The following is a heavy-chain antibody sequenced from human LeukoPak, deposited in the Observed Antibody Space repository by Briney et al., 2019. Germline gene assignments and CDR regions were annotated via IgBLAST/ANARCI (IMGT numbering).Heavy chain of an antibody. CDR2: ISTSSSYI. CDR3: AKEKEYSSNWYLRRDYYYYMDV. Sequence: GGSPRLSCAASGFTFNRYNMNWVRRAPGKGLEWVSSISTSSSYIYYADSVRGRFTISRDNSKNTLYLQMNSLRAEDTAVYYCAKEKEYSSNWYLRRDYYYYMDVWGKGTTVTVSS. D-gene: IGHD6-13*01. J-gene: IGHJ6*03. CDR1: GFTFNRYN. V-gene: IGHV3-21*01.